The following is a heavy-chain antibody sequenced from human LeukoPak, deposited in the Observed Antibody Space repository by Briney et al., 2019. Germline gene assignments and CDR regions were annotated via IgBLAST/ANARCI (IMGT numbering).Heavy chain of an antibody. Sequence: GGSLRLSCAVSGFTLSSYAMIWVRQAPGKGLEWVSGISGSGGSAYYADSVKGRFTISRDNSKNTLYLQVNSPRAEDTAVYYCAKDTTLVLDAFDIWGQGTMVTVSS. CDR3: AKDTTLVLDAFDI. V-gene: IGHV3-23*01. CDR1: GFTLSSYA. D-gene: IGHD1-1*01. J-gene: IGHJ3*02. CDR2: ISGSGGSA.